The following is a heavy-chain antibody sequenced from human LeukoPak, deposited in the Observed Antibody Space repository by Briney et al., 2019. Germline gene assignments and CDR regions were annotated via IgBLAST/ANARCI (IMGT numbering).Heavy chain of an antibody. J-gene: IGHJ4*02. D-gene: IGHD3-22*01. CDR2: IRYDGSNK. CDR1: GFTFSSYG. CDR3: AKVPPSHYDSSGPFDY. Sequence: GGSLGLSCAASGFTFSSYGMHWVRQAPGKGLEWVAFIRYDGSNKYYADSVKGRFTISRDNSKNTLYLQMNSLRAEDTAVYYCAKVPPSHYDSSGPFDYWGQGTLVTVSS. V-gene: IGHV3-30*02.